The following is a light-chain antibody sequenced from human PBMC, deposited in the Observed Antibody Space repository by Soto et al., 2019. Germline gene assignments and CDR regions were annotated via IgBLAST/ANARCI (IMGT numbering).Light chain of an antibody. CDR1: QSVSSDY. CDR2: GAS. CDR3: QQYGSSPPT. V-gene: IGKV3-20*01. J-gene: IGKJ2*01. Sequence: EIVLTQSPGTLSFSPGERATLSCRASQSVSSDYLASYQQKTGQPPSLLIYGASSRATGIPDRFSGSGSGTDFTLTVSRLEPEDFTVYYCQQYGSSPPTFGQGTKVEIK.